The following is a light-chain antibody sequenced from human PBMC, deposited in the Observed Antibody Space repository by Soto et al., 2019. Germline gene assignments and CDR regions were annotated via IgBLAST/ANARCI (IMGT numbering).Light chain of an antibody. J-gene: IGLJ1*01. CDR2: DVS. V-gene: IGLV2-14*01. Sequence: QSALTQPASVSGSPGQSITISCTGTSSDVGGFNYVSWYQQHPGKVPKLMIYDVSNPPSGVSNRFSGSKSGNTASLTISGLQAEDEADDYCSSYTSSSTLVFGTGTKLTVL. CDR3: SSYTSSSTLV. CDR1: SSDVGGFNY.